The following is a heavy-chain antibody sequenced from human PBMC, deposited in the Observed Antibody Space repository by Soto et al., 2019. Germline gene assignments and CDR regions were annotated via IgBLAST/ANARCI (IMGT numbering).Heavy chain of an antibody. Sequence: EVQLVESGGGLVQPGGSLKLSCAASGFTLSGSFIHWVRQASGKGLEWVGRIASKXHNYATAYGRSVEGRFTVSRDDSXXXXXXXXXXXXXXXXXXXXXXXXXDTLFDRFDYWGQGILVTVSS. CDR1: GFTLSGSF. V-gene: IGHV3-73*02. CDR3: XXXXDTLFDRFDY. J-gene: IGHJ4*02. CDR2: IASKXHNYAT.